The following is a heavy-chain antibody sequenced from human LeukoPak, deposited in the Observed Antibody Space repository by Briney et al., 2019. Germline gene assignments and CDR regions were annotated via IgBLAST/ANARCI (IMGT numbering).Heavy chain of an antibody. V-gene: IGHV3-23*01. CDR2: ISGTSAST. Sequence: GGSLRLSCAASGFTFSDYAMNWVRQAPEKGLEWVSHISGTSASTSYTDSVKGRFTISRDNSKNTLYLQMNSLKIEDTAIYYCAKIKDRMVPDRPIDFWGQGTLVTVSS. D-gene: IGHD3-10*01. J-gene: IGHJ4*02. CDR1: GFTFSDYA. CDR3: AKIKDRMVPDRPIDF.